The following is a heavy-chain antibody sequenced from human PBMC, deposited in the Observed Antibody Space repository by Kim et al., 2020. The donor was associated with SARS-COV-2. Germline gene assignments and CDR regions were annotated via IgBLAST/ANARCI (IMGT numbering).Heavy chain of an antibody. J-gene: IGHJ3*02. Sequence: SETLSLTCAVYGGSFSGYYWSWIRQPPGKGLEWIGEINHSGSTNYNPSLKSRVTISVDTSKNQFSLKLSSVTAADTAVYYCARPRQWLVRLAAFDIWGQGTMVTVSS. CDR3: ARPRQWLVRLAAFDI. D-gene: IGHD6-19*01. CDR1: GGSFSGYY. CDR2: INHSGST. V-gene: IGHV4-34*01.